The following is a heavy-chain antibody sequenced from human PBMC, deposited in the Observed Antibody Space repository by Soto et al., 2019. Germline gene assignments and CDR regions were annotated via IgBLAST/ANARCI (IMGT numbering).Heavy chain of an antibody. CDR1: GGSISSYY. Sequence: SETLSLTCTVSGGSISSYYWSWIRQPPGKGLEWIGYIYYSGSTSYNPSLKSRVTISVDTSKNQFSLKLSSVTASDTAVYYCARLGEYYQSLDPWGQGTLVTVSS. J-gene: IGHJ5*02. V-gene: IGHV4-59*08. CDR3: ARLGEYYQSLDP. CDR2: IYYSGST. D-gene: IGHD2-2*01.